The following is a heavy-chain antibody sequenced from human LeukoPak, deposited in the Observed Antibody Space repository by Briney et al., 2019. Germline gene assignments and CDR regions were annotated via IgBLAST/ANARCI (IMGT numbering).Heavy chain of an antibody. V-gene: IGHV4-59*01. J-gene: IGHJ5*02. CDR3: VRGKNGYNP. CDR2: MHHNGEI. Sequence: SETLSLTCTVSGGSISDYYWSWIRQPPGRGLEWIGYMHHNGEIEYNPSLKSRVTISMDTAKNQLSLKVRSVIAADTATYYCVRGKNGYNPWGQGTLVTVSS. CDR1: GGSISDYY. D-gene: IGHD5-24*01.